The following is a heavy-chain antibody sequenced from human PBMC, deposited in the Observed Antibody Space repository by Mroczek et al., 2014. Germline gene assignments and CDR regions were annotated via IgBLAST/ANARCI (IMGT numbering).Heavy chain of an antibody. D-gene: IGHD3-3*01. Sequence: QVQLQQWGPGLVKPSETLSLTCTVSGGSISSSSYYWGWIRQPPGKGLEWIGSIYYSGSTYYNPSLKSRVTISVDTSKNQFSLKLSSVTAADTAVYYCATGGDFWSGYYLHWFDPWGQGTLVTVSS. CDR2: IYYSGST. J-gene: IGHJ5*02. V-gene: IGHV4-39*01. CDR1: GGSISSSSYY. CDR3: ATGGDFWSGYYLHWFDP.